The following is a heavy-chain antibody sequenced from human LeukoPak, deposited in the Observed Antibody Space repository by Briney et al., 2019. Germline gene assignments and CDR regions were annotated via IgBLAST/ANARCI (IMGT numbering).Heavy chain of an antibody. CDR1: GFTFSSYG. Sequence: PGRSLRLSCAASGFTFSSYGMHWVRQAPGKGLEWVALIWYDGSNKYYADSVKGRFTISRDNSKHTLYLQMNSRRAEDTAVYYCARELGSSGYYPFDYWGQGTLVTVSS. D-gene: IGHD3-22*01. V-gene: IGHV3-33*01. CDR2: IWYDGSNK. J-gene: IGHJ4*02. CDR3: ARELGSSGYYPFDY.